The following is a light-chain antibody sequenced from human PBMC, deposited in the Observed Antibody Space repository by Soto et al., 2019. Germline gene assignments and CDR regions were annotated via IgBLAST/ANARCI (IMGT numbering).Light chain of an antibody. J-gene: IGKJ5*01. CDR2: DAS. CDR3: QQYNNWPIT. CDR1: QSVRSN. Sequence: EIVMTQSPATLSVSPGERATLSCRASQSVRSNLAWYQQKAGQAPRLLIYDASTRATGTPARFSGSGSGTKFTLSISSLQSEDFAVYYCQQYNNWPITFGQGTRLEIK. V-gene: IGKV3D-15*01.